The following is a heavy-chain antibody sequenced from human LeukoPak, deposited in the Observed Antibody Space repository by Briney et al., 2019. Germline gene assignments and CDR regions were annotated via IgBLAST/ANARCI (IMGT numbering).Heavy chain of an antibody. D-gene: IGHD6-19*01. CDR3: ARSTAVADNADY. V-gene: IGHV1-2*02. J-gene: IGHJ4*02. CDR1: GYTFTGYY. Sequence: ASVKVSCKASGYTFTGYYMYWVRQAPRQRLECMGWINPNSAGTNYAQKFQGRVTMTRDTSISTAYMELSRLRSDDTAVYYCARSTAVADNADYWGQGTLVTVSS. CDR2: INPNSAGT.